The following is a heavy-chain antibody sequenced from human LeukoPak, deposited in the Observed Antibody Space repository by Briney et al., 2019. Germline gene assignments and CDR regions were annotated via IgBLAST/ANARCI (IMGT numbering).Heavy chain of an antibody. J-gene: IGHJ5*02. V-gene: IGHV1-2*02. CDR2: IKPNSGGT. CDR3: ARQLECSSSSRGWVDP. CDR1: GYTLTGYY. D-gene: IGHD6-6*01. Sequence: ASVKVSCTASGYTLTGYYMHWVRQAPGQGLEWMGWIKPNSGGTKYAQKFQGRVTMTRDTSISTAYMELSRLRSDDTAVYYCARQLECSSSSRGWVDPWGQGTLVTVSS.